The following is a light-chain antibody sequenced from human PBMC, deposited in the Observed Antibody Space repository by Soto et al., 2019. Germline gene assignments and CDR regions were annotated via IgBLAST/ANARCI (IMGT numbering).Light chain of an antibody. V-gene: IGKV3-20*01. CDR2: DAS. CDR3: QQYGISPRT. CDR1: QSLSSNF. J-gene: IGKJ1*01. Sequence: EIVLTSSPGTLFSSPGERATLSCRASQSLSSNFLAWYQQKPGQAPRLLIYDASSRATGIPDRFSGSGSGTDFTLTISRLEPEDFEVYYCQQYGISPRTFGQGT.